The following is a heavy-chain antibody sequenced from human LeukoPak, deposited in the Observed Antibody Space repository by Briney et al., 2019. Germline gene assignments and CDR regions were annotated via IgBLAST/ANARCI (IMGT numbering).Heavy chain of an antibody. V-gene: IGHV5-51*01. CDR3: ARHSTRPNWYSPIDY. D-gene: IGHD2-21*01. Sequence: GESLQISCKTSGYTFSNHWIGWVRQMPGKGLEWMGIIYPGPGAGPGCSNPIYSPSFQGQVTISADNSITPAYLQWSSLKASDTAIYYCARHSTRPNWYSPIDYWGQGTLVTVSS. J-gene: IGHJ4*02. CDR1: GYTFSNHW. CDR2: IYPGPGAGPGCSNP.